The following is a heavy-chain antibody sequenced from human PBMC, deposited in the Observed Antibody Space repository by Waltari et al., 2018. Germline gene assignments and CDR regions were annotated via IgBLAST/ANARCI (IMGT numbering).Heavy chain of an antibody. V-gene: IGHV1-69*12. CDR3: ARDPYRSSWPIRVGAFDI. CDR1: GGTFSSYA. CDR2: IIPIFGTA. Sequence: QVQLVQSGAEVKKPGSSVKVSCKASGGTFSSYAISWVRQAPGQGLEWMGGIIPIFGTANYAQKFQGRVTITVDESTSTAYIELSRLRSEDTAVYYCARDPYRSSWPIRVGAFDIWGQGTMVTVSS. D-gene: IGHD6-13*01. J-gene: IGHJ3*02.